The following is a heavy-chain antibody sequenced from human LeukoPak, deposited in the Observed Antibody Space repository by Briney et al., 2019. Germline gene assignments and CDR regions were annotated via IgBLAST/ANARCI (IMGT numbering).Heavy chain of an antibody. Sequence: SETLSLTCVVSGASVSSSHWNWIRQLPGKGLEWIGCLSYTGKTDYNPSLTSRVTISIDTSKNQVSLQLRSVTAADTAVYYCSEGYFEPFDHWGQGTLVTVSS. CDR1: GASVSSSH. J-gene: IGHJ4*02. CDR3: SEGYFEPFDH. CDR2: LSYTGKT. V-gene: IGHV4-59*02. D-gene: IGHD2/OR15-2a*01.